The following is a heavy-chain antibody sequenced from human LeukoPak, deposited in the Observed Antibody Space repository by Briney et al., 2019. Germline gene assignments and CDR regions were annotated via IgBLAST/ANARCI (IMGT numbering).Heavy chain of an antibody. D-gene: IGHD2-8*01. Sequence: ASVKVSCKASGYTFTGYYMHWVRQAPGQGLEWMGWINPNSGGTNYAQKFQGRVTTTRDTSISTAYMELSRLRSDDTAVYYCARDRSGYCTNGVCSSHTYYYYYYMDVWGKGTTVTVSS. CDR3: ARDRSGYCTNGVCSSHTYYYYYYMDV. CDR2: INPNSGGT. V-gene: IGHV1-2*02. CDR1: GYTFTGYY. J-gene: IGHJ6*03.